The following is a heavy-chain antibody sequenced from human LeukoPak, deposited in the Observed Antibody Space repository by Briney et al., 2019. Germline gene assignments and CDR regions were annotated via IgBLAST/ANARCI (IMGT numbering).Heavy chain of an antibody. Sequence: GGSLRLSCAASGFTFSSYAMTWVRQAPGQGLEWVSGINSGETTYYADSVKGRFTISRDNSKNTLYLQMNSLRAEDTDVYYCVRDFSAGIWGQGTLVTVSS. D-gene: IGHD1-1*01. CDR1: GFTFSSYA. J-gene: IGHJ4*02. CDR2: INSGETT. V-gene: IGHV3-23*01. CDR3: VRDFSAGI.